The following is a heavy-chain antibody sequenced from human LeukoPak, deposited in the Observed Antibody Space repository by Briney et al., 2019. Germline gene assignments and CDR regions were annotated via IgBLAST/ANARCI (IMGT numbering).Heavy chain of an antibody. V-gene: IGHV4-61*02. CDR3: ARGPY. J-gene: IGHJ4*02. CDR2: ISTSGTP. CDR1: GDSISSDDYY. Sequence: SETLSLTCTVSGDSISSDDYYWNWIRQPAGKRLEWIGRISTSGTPNYNPSFRGRLTISIDTSKNQFSLNLRSVTAAETGIYYCARGPYWGQGTLVTVSS.